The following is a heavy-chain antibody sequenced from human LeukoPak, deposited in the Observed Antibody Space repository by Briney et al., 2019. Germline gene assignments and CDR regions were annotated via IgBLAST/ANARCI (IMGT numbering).Heavy chain of an antibody. J-gene: IGHJ6*03. D-gene: IGHD2-2*01. Sequence: SETLSLTCTVSGGSISSSSYYWGWIRQPPGKGLEWIGSIYYSGSTYYNPSLKSRVTISVDTSKNQFSLKLSSVTAADTAVYYCASVVPAANKPRSGYYYYMDVWGKGTTVTVSS. CDR3: ASVVPAANKPRSGYYYYMDV. V-gene: IGHV4-39*01. CDR2: IYYSGST. CDR1: GGSISSSSYY.